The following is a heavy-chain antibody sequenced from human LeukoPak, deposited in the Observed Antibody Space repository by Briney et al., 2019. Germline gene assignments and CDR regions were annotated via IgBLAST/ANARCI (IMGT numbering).Heavy chain of an antibody. D-gene: IGHD6-25*01. J-gene: IGHJ3*02. CDR2: IYSGGST. V-gene: IGHV3-53*01. Sequence: GGSLRLSCAASGFTVSGNYMSWVRQAPGKGLEWVSVIYSGGSTYYADSVKGRFTISRDNSKNTLYLQMNSLRAEDTAVYYCAREGGSSRYAFDIWGQGTMVTVSS. CDR1: GFTVSGNY. CDR3: AREGGSSRYAFDI.